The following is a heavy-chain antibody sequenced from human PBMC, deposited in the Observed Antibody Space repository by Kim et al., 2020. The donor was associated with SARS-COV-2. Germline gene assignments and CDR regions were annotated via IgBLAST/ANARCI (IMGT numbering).Heavy chain of an antibody. CDR3: AKSRSHAHGFGDAFDI. Sequence: GGSLRLSCAASGFTFSSYGMHWVRQAPGKGLEWVAVISYDGSNKYYADSVKGPFTISRDNSKNTLYLQMNSLRAEDTAVYYCAKSRSHAHGFGDAFDIWG. D-gene: IGHD3-10*01. J-gene: IGHJ3*02. V-gene: IGHV3-30*18. CDR1: GFTFSSYG. CDR2: ISYDGSNK.